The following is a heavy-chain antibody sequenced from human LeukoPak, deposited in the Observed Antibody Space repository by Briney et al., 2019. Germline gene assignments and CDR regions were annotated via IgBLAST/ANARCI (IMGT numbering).Heavy chain of an antibody. CDR2: ISAYNGNT. D-gene: IGHD3-10*01. CDR3: ARDSVDGSGTYYNDSPDY. Sequence: ASVKVSCKASGYTFTSYGISWVRQAPAQRLEWMAWISAYNGNTDYAQNLRGRVTITTDTSTSTAYMELRSLSSDDTAVYYCARDSVDGSGTYYNDSPDYWGQGTLVTVSS. CDR1: GYTFTSYG. J-gene: IGHJ4*02. V-gene: IGHV1-18*01.